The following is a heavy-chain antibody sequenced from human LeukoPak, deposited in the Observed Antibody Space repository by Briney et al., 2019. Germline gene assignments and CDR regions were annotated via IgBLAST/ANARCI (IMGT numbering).Heavy chain of an antibody. D-gene: IGHD6-13*01. CDR3: ARESSSYAFDI. V-gene: IGHV4-59*01. Sequence: SETLSLTCTVSGGSISSYYWSWIRQPPGKGLEWIGYIYYSGSTNYNPSLKSRVTISVDTSKNQFSLKLSSVTAADTAVYYCARESSSYAFDIWGQGTMVTVS. CDR2: IYYSGST. CDR1: GGSISSYY. J-gene: IGHJ3*02.